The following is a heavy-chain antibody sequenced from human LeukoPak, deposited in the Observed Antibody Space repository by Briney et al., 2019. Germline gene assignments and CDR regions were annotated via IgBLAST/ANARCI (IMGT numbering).Heavy chain of an antibody. V-gene: IGHV3-48*03. D-gene: IGHD6-19*01. Sequence: GGSLRLSCAASGFTFSSYEMNWVRQAPGKGLEWVSYISSSGSTIYYADSVKGRFTISRDNSKNTLYLQMNSLRAEDTAVYYCAKDSSGWYGNNWFDPWGQGTLVTVSS. J-gene: IGHJ5*02. CDR1: GFTFSSYE. CDR2: ISSSGSTI. CDR3: AKDSSGWYGNNWFDP.